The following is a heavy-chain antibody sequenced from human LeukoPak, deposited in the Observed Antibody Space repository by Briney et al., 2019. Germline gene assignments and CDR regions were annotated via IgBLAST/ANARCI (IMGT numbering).Heavy chain of an antibody. CDR2: IRYDGSDK. CDR3: SGSYSY. CDR1: GFTFGNYG. D-gene: IGHD1-26*01. Sequence: GGSLRLSCAASGFTFGNYGMHWVRQAPGKGLEWVAFIRYDGSDKYYADSVKGRFTISRDSSKNTLYLQMNSLRPEDTAVHFCSGSYSYWGQGTLVTVSS. V-gene: IGHV3-30*02. J-gene: IGHJ4*02.